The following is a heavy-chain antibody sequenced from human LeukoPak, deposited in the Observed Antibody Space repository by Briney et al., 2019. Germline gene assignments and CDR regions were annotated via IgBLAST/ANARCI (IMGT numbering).Heavy chain of an antibody. Sequence: PGGSLRLSCAASGLTFSKSWMNWVRHAPGTGLEWIAMIKSDGSETIYVDSVKGRFTISRDNAKNSLHLQMSSLKVEDTAVYYRASGTGWLIESWGQGTQVIVSS. CDR3: ASGTGWLIES. J-gene: IGHJ4*02. V-gene: IGHV3-7*01. CDR2: IKSDGSET. CDR1: GLTFSKSW. D-gene: IGHD6-19*01.